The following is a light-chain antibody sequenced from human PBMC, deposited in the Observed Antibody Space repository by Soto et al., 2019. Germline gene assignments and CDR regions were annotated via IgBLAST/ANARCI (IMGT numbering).Light chain of an antibody. V-gene: IGLV1-40*01. J-gene: IGLJ2*01. CDR3: ASWDDTLSGPV. Sequence: QSVLTQPPSVSGAPGERVTISCTGSSSDIGAGYRVRWYQQVPGTAPKLLIYDNTNRPSGVPARFSGSKSGTSASLAISGLRSEDEADYYCASWDDTLSGPVFGGGTKLTVL. CDR1: SSDIGAGYR. CDR2: DNT.